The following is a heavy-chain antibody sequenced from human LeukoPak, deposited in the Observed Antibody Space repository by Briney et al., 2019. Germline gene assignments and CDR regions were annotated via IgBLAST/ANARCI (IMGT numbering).Heavy chain of an antibody. V-gene: IGHV4-34*01. J-gene: IGHJ6*02. D-gene: IGHD3-10*01. Sequence: PSETLSLTCAVYGGSFSGYYWSWIRQPPGKGLEWIGEINHSGSTNYNPSLKSRVTISVDTSKNQFSLKLSSVTAADTAVYYCARGGEGVTMVRGAYGMDVWGQGTTVTVSS. CDR3: ARGGEGVTMVRGAYGMDV. CDR1: GGSFSGYY. CDR2: INHSGST.